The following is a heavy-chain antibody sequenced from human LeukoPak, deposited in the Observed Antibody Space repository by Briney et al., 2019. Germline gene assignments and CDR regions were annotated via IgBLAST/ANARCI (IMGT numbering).Heavy chain of an antibody. CDR2: LMDNFGYK. V-gene: IGHV3-23*01. CDR3: AGGSYYGSGSRPGYIEH. CDR1: GFTFSTYA. J-gene: IGHJ4*02. Sequence: AGSLRLSCAASGFTFSTYAMSWVRQAPGKGLEWVSLMDNFGYKHYADSVEGRVTISRDSSRNTVYLQLNSLRAEDTAVYYCAGGSYYGSGSRPGYIEHWGQGTLVTVSS. D-gene: IGHD3-10*01.